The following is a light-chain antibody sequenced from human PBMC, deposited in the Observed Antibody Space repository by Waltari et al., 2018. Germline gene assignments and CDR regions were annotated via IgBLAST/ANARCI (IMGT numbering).Light chain of an antibody. CDR3: NSRDSSGNHVV. CDR1: SLGGYY. J-gene: IGLJ2*01. V-gene: IGLV3-19*01. CDR2: GKN. Sequence: SSELTQDPAVSVALGQTVRITCQGDSLGGYYVSWYQQKPGQAPVLVIYGKNNRPSGIPDRVSGSSSGNTASLTITGAQAEDEADYYCNSRDSSGNHVVFGGGTKLTVL.